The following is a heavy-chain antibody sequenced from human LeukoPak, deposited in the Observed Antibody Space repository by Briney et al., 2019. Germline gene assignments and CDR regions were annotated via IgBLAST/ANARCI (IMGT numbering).Heavy chain of an antibody. CDR2: ISAYNGNT. V-gene: IGHV1-18*01. Sequence: ASVKVPCKASGYTFTSYGISWVRQAPGQGLEWMGWISAYNGNTNYAQKLQGRVTMTTDTSTSTAYMELRSLRSDDTAVYYCAILSYYYYYGMDVWGQGTTVTVSS. J-gene: IGHJ6*02. CDR1: GYTFTSYG. CDR3: AILSYYYYYGMDV.